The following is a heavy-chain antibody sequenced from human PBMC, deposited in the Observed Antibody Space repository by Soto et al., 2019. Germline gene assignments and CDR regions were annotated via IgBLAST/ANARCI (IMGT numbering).Heavy chain of an antibody. D-gene: IGHD3-9*01. J-gene: IGHJ5*02. CDR1: GFDVSHNY. CDR3: ARDRNDLSTGYSEIGGFDP. CDR2: IYTAGDT. Sequence: GGPLRLSCADSGFDVSHNYMSWLRQATGKGLEWSSNIYTAGDTYCADSVKRRFTVSRDRATNTVFLQMNRLRGDVSAIYYCARDRNDLSTGYSEIGGFDPSGQGT. V-gene: IGHV3-66*01.